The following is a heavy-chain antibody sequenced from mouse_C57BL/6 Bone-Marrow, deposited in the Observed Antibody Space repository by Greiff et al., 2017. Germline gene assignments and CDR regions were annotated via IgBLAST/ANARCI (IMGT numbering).Heavy chain of an antibody. CDR1: GYTFTNYW. Sequence: VQLQESGAELVRPGTSVKMSCKASGYTFTNYWIGWAKQRPGHGLEWIGDIYPGGGYTNYNEKFKGKATLTADKSSSTAYMQFSSLTSEDSAVYYCASGGYYKRWFAYWGQGTLVTVSA. D-gene: IGHD1-1*01. J-gene: IGHJ3*01. CDR3: ASGGYYKRWFAY. V-gene: IGHV1-63*01. CDR2: IYPGGGYT.